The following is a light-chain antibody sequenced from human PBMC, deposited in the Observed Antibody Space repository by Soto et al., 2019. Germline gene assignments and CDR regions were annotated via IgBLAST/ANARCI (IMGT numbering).Light chain of an antibody. CDR2: ATS. CDR3: QQSYKMPS. J-gene: IGKJ5*01. Sequence: EIPLTQSPSSLAASVGDRLTLTCRASRDVSIYLNWYQHKPGKGPTLLIHATSNLQIGVPSRFSGSGSGTEFTLTISSLEPEDFGTYYCQQSYKMPSFGQGTRQEI. V-gene: IGKV1-39*01. CDR1: RDVSIY.